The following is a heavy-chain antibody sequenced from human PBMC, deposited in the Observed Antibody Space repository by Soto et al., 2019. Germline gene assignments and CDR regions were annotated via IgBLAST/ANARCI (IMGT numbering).Heavy chain of an antibody. D-gene: IGHD6-13*01. V-gene: IGHV1-3*01. J-gene: IGHJ4*02. CDR1: GYTFTSYA. CDR3: ARGGSSWSVIDY. Sequence: ASVKVSCKASGYTFTSYAMRWVRQAPGQRLEWMGWINAGNGNTKYSQKFQGRVTITRDTSASTAYMELSSLRSEDTAVYYCARGGSSWSVIDYWGQGTLVTVSS. CDR2: INAGNGNT.